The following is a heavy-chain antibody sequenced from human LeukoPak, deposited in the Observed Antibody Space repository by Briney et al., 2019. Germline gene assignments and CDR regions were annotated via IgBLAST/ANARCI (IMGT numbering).Heavy chain of an antibody. D-gene: IGHD4-17*01. CDR1: GFSLSTSGVG. Sequence: SGPTLVKPTQTLTLTCTFSGFSLSTSGVGVGWIRQPPGKALEWLALIYWDDDKRYSPSLKSRLTITKDTSKNQVVLTMTNMDPVDTATYYCAHRSYGDYVYGDYFDYWGQGTLVAVSS. V-gene: IGHV2-5*02. CDR2: IYWDDDK. CDR3: AHRSYGDYVYGDYFDY. J-gene: IGHJ4*02.